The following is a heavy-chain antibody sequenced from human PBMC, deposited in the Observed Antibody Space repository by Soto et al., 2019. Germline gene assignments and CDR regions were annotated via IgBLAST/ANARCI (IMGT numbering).Heavy chain of an antibody. CDR2: ISYRGTP. Sequence: QVQLQESGPGLVKPSQNLSLTCTVSGGSFSSGAYYWSWVRRHPGMGLEWIGYISYRGTPYYNPSLKSRLTISVDASKNQFSLRLSSVTAADTAVYYCARVSATGTRWFDPGGQGPLVTVSS. CDR1: GGSFSSGAYY. CDR3: ARVSATGTRWFDP. D-gene: IGHD6-13*01. V-gene: IGHV4-31*03. J-gene: IGHJ5*02.